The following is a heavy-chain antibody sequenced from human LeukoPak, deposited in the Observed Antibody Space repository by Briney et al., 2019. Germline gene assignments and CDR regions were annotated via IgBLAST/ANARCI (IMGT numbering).Heavy chain of an antibody. CDR2: INHSGST. J-gene: IGHJ4*02. Sequence: PSETLSLTCAVYGGSFSGYYWSWIRQPPGKGLEWIGEINHSGSTNYNPPLKSRVTISVDTSKNQFSLKLSSVTAADTAVYYCADLWFGELSSDYWGQGTLVTVSS. D-gene: IGHD3-10*01. CDR3: ADLWFGELSSDY. V-gene: IGHV4-34*01. CDR1: GGSFSGYY.